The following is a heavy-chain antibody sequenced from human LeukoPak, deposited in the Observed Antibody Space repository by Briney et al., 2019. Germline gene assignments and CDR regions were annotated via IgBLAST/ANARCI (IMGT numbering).Heavy chain of an antibody. D-gene: IGHD1-26*01. J-gene: IGHJ4*02. CDR3: AKSVRFRSGSYPWAFDY. V-gene: IGHV3-23*01. CDR2: ISGSGDYT. Sequence: PGGSLRLSCAASGFTFSSHGMSWVRQAPGKGLEWVSTISGSGDYTYYADSVKGRFTISRDNSKNTLYLQMNSLRAEDTAVYYCAKSVRFRSGSYPWAFDYWGQGTLVTVSS. CDR1: GFTFSSHG.